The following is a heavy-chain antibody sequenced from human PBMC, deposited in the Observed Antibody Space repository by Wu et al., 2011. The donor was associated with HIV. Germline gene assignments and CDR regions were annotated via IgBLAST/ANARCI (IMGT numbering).Heavy chain of an antibody. CDR1: GGTFSSYA. CDR2: IIPIFGTA. D-gene: IGHD2-2*02. J-gene: IGHJ4*02. V-gene: IGHV1-69*14. CDR3: ARSEGYCSSTSCYIPDY. Sequence: QVQLVQSGAEVKKPGSSVKVSCKASGGTFSSYAISWVRQAPGQGLEWMGGIIPIFGTAHYAQRFQDRVTITADRSSGTAYMELSSLRSEDTAMYYCARSEGYCSSTSCYIPDYWGQGTLVTVSS.